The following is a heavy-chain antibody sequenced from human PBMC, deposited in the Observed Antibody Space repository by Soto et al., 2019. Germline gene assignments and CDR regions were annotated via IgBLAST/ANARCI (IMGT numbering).Heavy chain of an antibody. J-gene: IGHJ6*02. CDR1: GYTFTSYY. CDR3: ARFDRMATEYYYYYGMDV. V-gene: IGHV1-46*01. CDR2: INPSGGST. Sequence: GASVKVSCKASGYTFTSYYIHWVRQAPGQGLEWMGIINPSGGSTSYAQKFQGRVTMTRDTSTSTVYMELSSLRSEDTAVYYCARFDRMATEYYYYYGMDVWGQGTTVTDSS. D-gene: IGHD5-12*01.